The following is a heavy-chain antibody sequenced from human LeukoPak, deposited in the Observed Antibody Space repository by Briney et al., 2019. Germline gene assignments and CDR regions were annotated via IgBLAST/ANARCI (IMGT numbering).Heavy chain of an antibody. D-gene: IGHD2-21*01. CDR3: ARDGDQYYFDY. Sequence: SETLSLTCTVSGGSISSYYWSWIRQPPGKGLEWIGYIYYSGSTNYNPSLKSRVTISVDTSKNQFSLKLSSVTAEDTAVYYCARDGDQYYFDYWGQGTLVTVSS. J-gene: IGHJ4*02. CDR1: GGSISSYY. V-gene: IGHV4-59*01. CDR2: IYYSGST.